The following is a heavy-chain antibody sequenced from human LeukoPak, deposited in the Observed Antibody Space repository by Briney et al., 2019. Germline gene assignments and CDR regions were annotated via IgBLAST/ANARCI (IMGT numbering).Heavy chain of an antibody. CDR1: GGSFSGYY. D-gene: IGHD5-24*01. Sequence: SETLSLTCAVYGGSFSGYYWSWIRQPPGKGLEWIGEINHSGSTNYNPSLKSRVTISVDTSKNQFSLKLSSVTAADTAVYYCARVEDGYNSSDYWGQGTLVTVSS. CDR2: INHSGST. V-gene: IGHV4-34*01. CDR3: ARVEDGYNSSDY. J-gene: IGHJ4*02.